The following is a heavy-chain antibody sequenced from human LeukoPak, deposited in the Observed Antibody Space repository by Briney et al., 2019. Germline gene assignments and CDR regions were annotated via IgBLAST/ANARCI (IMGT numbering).Heavy chain of an antibody. CDR3: ARSLKGEMATIRYFDY. V-gene: IGHV1-18*01. CDR2: ISGYNGNT. D-gene: IGHD5-24*01. CDR1: GYTFTSYG. J-gene: IGHJ4*02. Sequence: ASAKVSCKASGYTFTSYGISWVRQAPGQGLEWMAWISGYNGNTNYAQKLQGRVTMTRDMSTSTVYMELSSLRSEDTAVYYCARSLKGEMATIRYFDYWGQGTLVTVSS.